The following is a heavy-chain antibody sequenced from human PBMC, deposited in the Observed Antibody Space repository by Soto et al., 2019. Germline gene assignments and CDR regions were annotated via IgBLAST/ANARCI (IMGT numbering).Heavy chain of an antibody. Sequence: QVQLQESGPGLVKPSQTLSLTCTVSVGSISSGDYYWSGIRQPPGKGLEWIGYIYYSGSTYYNPSLKSRVTLSVDTSKNQFSLKLSSVTAADTAVYYCAGPITLVLGGRAHYTYYGMDVWGQGPTVTVSS. D-gene: IGHD3-10*01. V-gene: IGHV4-30-4*01. CDR2: IYYSGST. J-gene: IGHJ6*02. CDR1: VGSISSGDYY. CDR3: AGPITLVLGGRAHYTYYGMDV.